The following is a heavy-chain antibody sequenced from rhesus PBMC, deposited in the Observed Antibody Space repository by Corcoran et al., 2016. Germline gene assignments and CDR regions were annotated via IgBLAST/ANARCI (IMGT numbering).Heavy chain of an antibody. CDR2: IGG. V-gene: IGHV4-127*01. J-gene: IGHJ6*01. Sequence: QVQLKESGPGLVKPSETLSLTCTVSGDSIIRGYAWRWIRQPPGKGLEWIGYIGGYYNPSLKSRVTISKDTSKNQFSLNLTSVTAADTAVYYCASGLNYGAPNFGLDSWGQGVVVTVSS. D-gene: IGHD1-26*01. CDR1: GDSIIRGYA. CDR3: ASGLNYGAPNFGLDS.